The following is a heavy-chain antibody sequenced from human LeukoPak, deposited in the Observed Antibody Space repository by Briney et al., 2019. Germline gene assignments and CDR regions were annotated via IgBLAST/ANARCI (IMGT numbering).Heavy chain of an antibody. V-gene: IGHV3-30*01. CDR2: ISYDGEDE. CDR3: ARAHCSSTDCPPDH. Sequence: GGSLRLSCAGSEVTLTSFAMHWVRVAPGKGLEWVAAISYDGEDEFYADSVRGRFTISRDNSKSTLHPQMDSLRPEDTAIFYCARAHCSSTDCPPDHWGQGALVSVSS. CDR1: EVTLTSFA. J-gene: IGHJ4*02. D-gene: IGHD2-2*01.